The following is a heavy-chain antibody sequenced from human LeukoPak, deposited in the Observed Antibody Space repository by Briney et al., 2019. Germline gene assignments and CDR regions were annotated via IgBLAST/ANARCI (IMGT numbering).Heavy chain of an antibody. Sequence: PGGSLRLSCAASGFTFSHYAMHWVGRPPAKGQEWVAVISYDGNHKYYADSVKGRFTISRDNSKTTLYVQMNSLRAEDTAVYYCARARNGTLKYWGQGTLVTVCS. J-gene: IGHJ4*02. CDR3: ARARNGTLKY. CDR1: GFTFSHYA. CDR2: ISYDGNHK. D-gene: IGHD1-26*01. V-gene: IGHV3-30*01.